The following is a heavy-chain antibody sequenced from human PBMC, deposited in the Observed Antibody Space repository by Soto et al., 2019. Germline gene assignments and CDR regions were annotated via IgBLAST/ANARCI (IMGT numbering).Heavy chain of an antibody. V-gene: IGHV1-18*04. J-gene: IGHJ6*02. D-gene: IGHD2-15*01. Sequence: ASVKVSCTASGYTFTSYVISWVLQAPGQGLEWTGWISAYNGNTNYAQKLQGRVTMTTDTSTSTAYMELRSLRSDDTAVYYCARDLLPVVNRDYHEGMDVRGQGSTVTLSS. CDR3: ARDLLPVVNRDYHEGMDV. CDR2: ISAYNGNT. CDR1: GYTFTSYV.